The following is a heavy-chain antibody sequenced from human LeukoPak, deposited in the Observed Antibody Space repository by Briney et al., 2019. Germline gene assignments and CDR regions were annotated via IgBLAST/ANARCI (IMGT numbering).Heavy chain of an antibody. CDR1: GFSVSNNY. D-gene: IGHD2-15*01. J-gene: IGHJ1*01. V-gene: IGHV3-66*01. Sequence: GGSLRLSCAASGFSVSNNYMSWVRQAPGKGLEWVSVIYSYGSTFYADSVKGRFTISRDNSKNTLYLQMNSLRAEDTAVYYCASDSYSPEYFQHWGQGTLVTASS. CDR3: ASDSYSPEYFQH. CDR2: IYSYGST.